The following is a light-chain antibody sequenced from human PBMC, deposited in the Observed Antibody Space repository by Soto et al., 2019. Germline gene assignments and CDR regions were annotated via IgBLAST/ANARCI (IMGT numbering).Light chain of an antibody. CDR3: QQYYTTLS. V-gene: IGKV4-1*01. Sequence: DLGMTQSPDSLAVSLGERATINCKSSQSGLYTSANKNYLAWYQQKPGQPPKLLIYWASTRDSGVPDRFSGSGPGADFTLTISSLQAEDVAVYYCQQYYTTLSFGGGTKVEIK. CDR2: WAS. CDR1: QSGLYTSANKNY. J-gene: IGKJ4*01.